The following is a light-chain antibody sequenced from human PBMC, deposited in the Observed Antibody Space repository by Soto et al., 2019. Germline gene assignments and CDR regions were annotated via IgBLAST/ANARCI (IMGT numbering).Light chain of an antibody. J-gene: IGKJ3*01. CDR2: GAY. CDR1: QSVGSSY. Sequence: EIVLTQSPGTLSLSPGERATLSCRASQSVGSSYLAWYQQKPGQAPRLLIYGAYGRATGIPDRFSGSGSGTDFTLTIIRLEPEDFAVYYCQQYGSSPLFTFGPGTKVDIK. V-gene: IGKV3-20*01. CDR3: QQYGSSPLFT.